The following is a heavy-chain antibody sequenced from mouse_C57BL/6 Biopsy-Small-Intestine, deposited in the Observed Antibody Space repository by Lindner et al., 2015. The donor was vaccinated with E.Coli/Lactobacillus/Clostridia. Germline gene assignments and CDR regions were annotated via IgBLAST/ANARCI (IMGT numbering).Heavy chain of an antibody. D-gene: IGHD1-1*01. Sequence: EVQLQESGGGLVKPGGSLKLSCAASGFTFSNYAMSWVRQTPEKRLEWVATISDGGSYTYYPDNVKGRFTISRDNAKNNLYLQMSHLKSEDTAMYYCARGEDGSSGDYAMDYWGQGTSVTVSS. CDR3: ARGEDGSSGDYAMDY. CDR1: GFTFSNYA. V-gene: IGHV5-4*01. J-gene: IGHJ4*01. CDR2: ISDGGSYT.